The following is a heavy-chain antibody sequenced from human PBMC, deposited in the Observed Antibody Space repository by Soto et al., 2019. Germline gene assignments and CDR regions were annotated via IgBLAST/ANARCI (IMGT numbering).Heavy chain of an antibody. Sequence: SLRLSCAAPGFTFSXYGMHWVRQAPGNGLEWVSVIWYDGSNKYYSDSVKGRFTISRDNSKNTLYLQMNSLRAEDTAVYYCARVYTMVRGVGRDHLGYGGQGTLVTVSS. J-gene: IGHJ4*02. CDR3: ARVYTMVRGVGRDHLGY. D-gene: IGHD3-10*01. CDR2: IWYDGSNK. V-gene: IGHV3-33*01. CDR1: GFTFSXYG.